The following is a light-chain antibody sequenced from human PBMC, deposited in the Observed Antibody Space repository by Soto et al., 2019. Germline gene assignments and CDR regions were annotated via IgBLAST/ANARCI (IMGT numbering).Light chain of an antibody. CDR3: QQYGSPTA. CDR1: QLFSSN. J-gene: IGKJ5*01. Sequence: EIVMMQSPATLSVSPGESVTLSCRASQLFSSNLAWYQHKPGQAPRLLIYGASSRATGIPDRFSGSGSGTDFTLTISRLEPEDFAVYYCQQYGSPTAFGQGTRLEI. V-gene: IGKV3-20*01. CDR2: GAS.